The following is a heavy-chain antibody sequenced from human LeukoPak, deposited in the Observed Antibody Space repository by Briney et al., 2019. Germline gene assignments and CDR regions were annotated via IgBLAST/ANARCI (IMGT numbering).Heavy chain of an antibody. CDR1: GCTFSSYA. V-gene: IGHV1-69*05. D-gene: IGHD3-22*01. Sequence: SVNVSCKASGCTFSSYAISWVRQAPGQGLEWMGRIIPIFGTANYAQKFQGRVTITTDESTSTAYMELSSLRSEDTAVYYCARGAPPHPYYDSSGSLDYWGQGTLVTVSS. J-gene: IGHJ4*02. CDR3: ARGAPPHPYYDSSGSLDY. CDR2: IIPIFGTA.